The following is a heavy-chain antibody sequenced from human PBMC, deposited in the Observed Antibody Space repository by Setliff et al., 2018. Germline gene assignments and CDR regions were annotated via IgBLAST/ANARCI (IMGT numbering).Heavy chain of an antibody. Sequence: SETLSLTCTVSGVSISSTTYYWTWVRQPPGKGLEWIGILYYTGATYNPALNSRVTISVDTSTNQFSLRLTSLTAADTAVYFCARDNTILGATDHWGQGTLVTVSS. CDR3: ARDNTILGATDH. CDR2: LYYTGAT. CDR1: GVSISSTTYY. V-gene: IGHV4-39*07. D-gene: IGHD1-26*01. J-gene: IGHJ5*02.